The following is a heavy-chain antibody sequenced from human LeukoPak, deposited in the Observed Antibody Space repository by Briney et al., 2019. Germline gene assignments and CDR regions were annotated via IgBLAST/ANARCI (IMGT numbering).Heavy chain of an antibody. D-gene: IGHD2-2*01. CDR2: IQQHGSET. CDR3: ATYSSSNGREFQY. CDR1: GFTFSSYW. V-gene: IGHV3-7*01. J-gene: IGHJ1*01. Sequence: GGSLRLSCAASGFTFSSYWMSWVRQAPGKGLEWVANIQQHGSETYYGDSVKGRFTISRDNAKNSLYLQMNSLRAEDTAVYYCATYSSSNGREFQYWGQGTLVTVSS.